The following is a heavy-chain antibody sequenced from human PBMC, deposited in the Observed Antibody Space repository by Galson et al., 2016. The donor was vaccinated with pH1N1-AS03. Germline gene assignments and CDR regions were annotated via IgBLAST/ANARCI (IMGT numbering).Heavy chain of an antibody. V-gene: IGHV1-18*01. CDR1: GYTFTNFG. CDR2: ISAYSGNT. D-gene: IGHD6-25*01. Sequence: SVKVSCKASGYTFTNFGIIWVRQAPGQGLEWLGWISAYSGNTDYAQSLQGRVSMTTDPSTSTAYMELTSLTSDDTAVYYCARQISQAAPDWYFDLWGRGTLVTVSS. J-gene: IGHJ2*01. CDR3: ARQISQAAPDWYFDL.